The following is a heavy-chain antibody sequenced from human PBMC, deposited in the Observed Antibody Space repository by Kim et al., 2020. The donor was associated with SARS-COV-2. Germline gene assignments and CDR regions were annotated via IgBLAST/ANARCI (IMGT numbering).Heavy chain of an antibody. D-gene: IGHD3-10*01. CDR1: GFTFSTYA. Sequence: LSLTCAVSGFTFSTYAMSWVRQAPGKGLEWVSGIGGSGGTTYYTDSVKGRFTISRDNSKNTLYLEMNSLRAEDTALYYSAKDLGDYKGSGKKNLFDPWGQGTLVTVSS. CDR2: IGGSGGTT. J-gene: IGHJ5*02. V-gene: IGHV3-23*01. CDR3: AKDLGDYKGSGKKNLFDP.